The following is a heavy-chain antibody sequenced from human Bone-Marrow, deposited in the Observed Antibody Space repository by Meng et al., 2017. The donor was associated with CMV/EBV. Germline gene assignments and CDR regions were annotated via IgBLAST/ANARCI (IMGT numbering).Heavy chain of an antibody. CDR1: GGSISSSSYY. J-gene: IGHJ4*02. CDR2: IYYSGST. V-gene: IGHV4-39*07. Sequence: SETLSLTCTVSGGSISSSSYYWGWIRQPPGKGLEWIGSIYYSGSTYYNPSLKSRVTISVDTSKNQFSLKLSSVTAADTAVDYCARDIVGDLDYGSGNYYFDYWGQGTLVTVSS. D-gene: IGHD3-10*01. CDR3: ARDIVGDLDYGSGNYYFDY.